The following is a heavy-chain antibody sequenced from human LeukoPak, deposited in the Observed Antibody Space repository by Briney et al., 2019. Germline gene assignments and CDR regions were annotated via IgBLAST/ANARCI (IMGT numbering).Heavy chain of an antibody. J-gene: IGHJ4*02. D-gene: IGHD1-26*01. CDR2: ISGSGTST. CDR3: ARANSVTYSYYFDF. Sequence: GGSLRLSCAASGFTFSNYAMTWVRQAPGKGLEWVSAISGSGTSTYYADSVKGRFTISGDNSKNTLYLQMNSLRAEDTAVYYCARANSVTYSYYFDFWGQGTLVTVFS. CDR1: GFTFSNYA. V-gene: IGHV3-23*01.